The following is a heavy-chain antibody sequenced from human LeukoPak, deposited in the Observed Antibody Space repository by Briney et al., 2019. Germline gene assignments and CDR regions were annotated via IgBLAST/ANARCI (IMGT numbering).Heavy chain of an antibody. D-gene: IGHD2-21*02. V-gene: IGHV4-59*02. CDR3: ARGQPLPDY. CDR2: IYYSGST. J-gene: IGHJ4*02. CDR1: GFTVSSNY. Sequence: PGGSLRLSCAASGFTVSSNYMSWIRQPPGKGLEWIGYIYYSGSTNYNPSLKSRVTISVDTSKNQFSLKLSSVTAADTAVYYCARGQPLPDYWGQGTLVTVSS.